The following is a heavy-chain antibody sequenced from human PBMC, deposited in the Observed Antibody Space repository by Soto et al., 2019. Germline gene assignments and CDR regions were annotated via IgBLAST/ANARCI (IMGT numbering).Heavy chain of an antibody. J-gene: IGHJ4*02. CDR1: GGTFSSNP. CDR2: TGSGTGPE. Sequence: QVQLVKSGAEVKKPGSSEKVSCKASGGTFSSNPISWVRQAPGQGLEWMGGTGSGTGPENHAQKFQGRLTITADKSSSTAYMELSSLSSEDTAVYYCARRDSGGYYRYFDSWGQGTLVTVSS. CDR3: ARRDSGGYYRYFDS. V-gene: IGHV1-69*06. D-gene: IGHD2-21*02.